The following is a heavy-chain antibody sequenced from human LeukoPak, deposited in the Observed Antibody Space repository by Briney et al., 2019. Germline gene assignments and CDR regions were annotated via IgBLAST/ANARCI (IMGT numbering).Heavy chain of an antibody. V-gene: IGHV3-30*02. D-gene: IGHD2-21*02. CDR2: IRYDGSNK. Sequence: PGGSLRLSCAASGFTFSSYGMHWVRQAPGKGLEWVAFIRYDGSNKYYADSVKGRFTISRDNSKNTLYLQMNSLRAEDTAVYYCARGDLAYCGGDCYPPDFDYWGQGTLVTVSS. J-gene: IGHJ4*02. CDR1: GFTFSSYG. CDR3: ARGDLAYCGGDCYPPDFDY.